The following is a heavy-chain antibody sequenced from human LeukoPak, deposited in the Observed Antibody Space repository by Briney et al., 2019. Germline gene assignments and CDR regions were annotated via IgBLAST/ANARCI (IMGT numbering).Heavy chain of an antibody. CDR3: AKDSVSADMITFGGVIVTAFDY. Sequence: GGSLRLSCAASGFTFSSYATSWVRQAPGKGLEWVSAISGSGGSTYYADSVKGRFTISRDNSKNTLYLQMNSLRAEDTAVYYCAKDSVSADMITFGGVIVTAFDYWGQGTLVTVSS. D-gene: IGHD3-16*02. CDR2: ISGSGGST. J-gene: IGHJ4*02. CDR1: GFTFSSYA. V-gene: IGHV3-23*01.